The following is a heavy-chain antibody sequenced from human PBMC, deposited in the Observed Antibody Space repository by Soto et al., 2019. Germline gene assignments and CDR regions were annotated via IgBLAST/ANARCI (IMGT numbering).Heavy chain of an antibody. CDR2: IYYSGST. CDR3: ASTPWWRTIDY. V-gene: IGHV4-39*01. D-gene: IGHD2-15*01. Sequence: PSETLSLTCTVSGGSISSSSYYWGWIRQPPGKGLEWIGSIYYSGSTYYNPSLKSRVTISVDTSKNQFSLKLSSVTAADTAVYYCASTPWWRTIDYWGQGTLVTVSS. CDR1: GGSISSSSYY. J-gene: IGHJ4*02.